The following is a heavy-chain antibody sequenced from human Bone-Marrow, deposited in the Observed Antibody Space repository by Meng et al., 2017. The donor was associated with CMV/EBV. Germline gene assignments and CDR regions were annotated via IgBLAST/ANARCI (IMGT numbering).Heavy chain of an antibody. D-gene: IGHD2-15*01. J-gene: IGHJ3*02. V-gene: IGHV1-18*01. CDR2: ISAYSGNT. CDR3: ARGHGVAAAYDAFDM. Sequence: ASVKVSCKASGYIFTRYGISWVRQAPGQGLEWMGWISAYSGNTKYAQKVQGRVTMTTDTSTSTAYMELRSLRSDDTAVYYCARGHGVAAAYDAFDMWGQGTIVTVSS. CDR1: GYIFTRYG.